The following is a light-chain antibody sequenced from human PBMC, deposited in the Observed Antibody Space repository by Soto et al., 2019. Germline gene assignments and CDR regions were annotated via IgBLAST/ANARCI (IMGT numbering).Light chain of an antibody. CDR1: QSVNNNY. CDR2: LSS. J-gene: IGKJ2*01. V-gene: IGKV3-20*01. Sequence: EVVLTQSPGTLSLSPGERATLSCRASQSVNNNYVAWYQQRPGQAPRLLVYLSSGRAAGIPDRFSGSGSGTDFTLTISRLEPEDFAMYYCQKYGTSPNTFGQGTKLEIK. CDR3: QKYGTSPNT.